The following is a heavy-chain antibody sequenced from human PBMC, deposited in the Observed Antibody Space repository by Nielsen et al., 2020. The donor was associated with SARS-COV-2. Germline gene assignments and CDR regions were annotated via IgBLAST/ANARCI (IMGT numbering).Heavy chain of an antibody. CDR2: ISYDGSNK. CDR3: ARSLIVVVPAAMWDGMDV. J-gene: IGHJ6*02. CDR1: GFTFSSYA. D-gene: IGHD2-2*01. V-gene: IGHV3-30-3*01. Sequence: GGSLRLSCAASGFTFSSYAMHWVRQAPGKGLEWVAVISYDGSNKYYADSVKGRFTISRDNSKNTLYLQMNSLRAEDTAVYYCARSLIVVVPAAMWDGMDVWGQGTTVTVSS.